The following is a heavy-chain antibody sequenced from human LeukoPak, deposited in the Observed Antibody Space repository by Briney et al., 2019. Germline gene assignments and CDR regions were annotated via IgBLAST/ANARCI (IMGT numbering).Heavy chain of an antibody. CDR3: AKSLMEGTILPVAATPLVFDY. D-gene: IGHD6-19*01. V-gene: IGHV3-30*02. CDR1: GFNFHNFA. Sequence: GGSLRLSCVASGFNFHNFAMHWVRQAPGKGLEGVAFIRYDGSNKYYADSVKGRFTISRDNSKNTLYLQMNSLRAEDTAVYYCAKSLMEGTILPVAATPLVFDYWGQGTLVTVSS. J-gene: IGHJ4*02. CDR2: IRYDGSNK.